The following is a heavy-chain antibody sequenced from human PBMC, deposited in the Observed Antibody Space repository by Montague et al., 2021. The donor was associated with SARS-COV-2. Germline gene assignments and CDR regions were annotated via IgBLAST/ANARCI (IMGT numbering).Heavy chain of an antibody. V-gene: IGHV2-70*01. Sequence: PALVKPTQTLTLTCTFSGFSLSTSGMCVSWIRQPPGKALEWLALIDWDDDKYYSTSLKTRLTISKETSKNLVVLTMTNMDPVDTATYYCARMPYDILRGSGYYGMDVWGQGTTVTVSS. CDR1: GFSLSTSGMC. CDR2: IDWDDDK. J-gene: IGHJ6*02. CDR3: ARMPYDILRGSGYYGMDV. D-gene: IGHD3-9*01.